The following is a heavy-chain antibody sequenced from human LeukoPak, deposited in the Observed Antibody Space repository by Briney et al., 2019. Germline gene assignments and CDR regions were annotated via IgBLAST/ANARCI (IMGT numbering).Heavy chain of an antibody. J-gene: IGHJ4*02. V-gene: IGHV3-23*01. D-gene: IGHD5-12*01. CDR1: GFTFSNYA. CDR3: GKGLNRDYSGIGDH. Sequence: GGYLRLSCAASGFTFSNYAMSWVRQAPGNGLEWVSSMSGSGVDTYYADSVRGRFTISRDNSENKLYLQANSLRAEDTAVYYCGKGLNRDYSGIGDHWGQGTLVTVSS. CDR2: MSGSGVDT.